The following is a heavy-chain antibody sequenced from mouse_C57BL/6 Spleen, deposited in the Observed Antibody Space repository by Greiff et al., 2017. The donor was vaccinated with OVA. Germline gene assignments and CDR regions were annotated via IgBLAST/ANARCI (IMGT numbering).Heavy chain of an antibody. V-gene: IGHV1-82*01. CDR1: GYAFSSSW. CDR2: IYPGDGDT. Sequence: VQLQQSGPELVKPGASVKISCKASGYAFSSSWMNWVKQRPGKGLEWIGRIYPGDGDTNYNGKFKGKATLTADKSSSTAYMQLSSLTSEDSAVYFCARGNWESFFDYWGQGTTLTVSS. D-gene: IGHD4-1*01. J-gene: IGHJ2*01. CDR3: ARGNWESFFDY.